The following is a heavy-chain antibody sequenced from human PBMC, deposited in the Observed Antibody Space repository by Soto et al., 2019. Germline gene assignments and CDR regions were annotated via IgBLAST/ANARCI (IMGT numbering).Heavy chain of an antibody. CDR1: GYTLTELS. CDR2: MNPNSGNT. D-gene: IGHD2-2*01. J-gene: IGHJ6*02. V-gene: IGHV1-8*01. CDR3: ARVRSVPAAMGLYYYYYGMDV. Sequence: ASVKVSCTVSGYTLTELSMHWVRQAPGKGLEWMGWMNPNSGNTGYAQKFQGRVTMTRNTSISTAYMELSSLRSEDTAVYYCARVRSVPAAMGLYYYYYGMDVWGQGTTVTVSS.